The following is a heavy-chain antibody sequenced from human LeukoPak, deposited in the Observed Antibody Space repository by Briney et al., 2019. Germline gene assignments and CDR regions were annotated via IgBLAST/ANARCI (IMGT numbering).Heavy chain of an antibody. Sequence: PSETLSLTCTVSGGSLSSYYWSWIRQPPGKGLEWIGYIYYSGSTNYNPSLKSRVTISVDTSKNQFSLKLSSVTAADTAVYYCARGDTAMVRWGEGPLVSVSS. J-gene: IGHJ4*02. CDR1: GGSLSSYY. CDR2: IYYSGST. CDR3: ARGDTAMVR. V-gene: IGHV4-59*01. D-gene: IGHD5-18*01.